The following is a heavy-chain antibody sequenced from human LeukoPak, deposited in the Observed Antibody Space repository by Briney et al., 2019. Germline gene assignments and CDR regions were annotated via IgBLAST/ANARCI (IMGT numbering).Heavy chain of an antibody. CDR3: ARLAVKNTWQWLVHDY. CDR1: GGSISSYY. J-gene: IGHJ4*02. V-gene: IGHV4-59*01. D-gene: IGHD6-19*01. Sequence: PSETLSLTCTVSGGSISSYYWSWIRQPPGKGLEWIGYIYYSGSTNYNPSLKSRVTISVDTSKNQFSLKLSSVTAADTAVYYCARLAVKNTWQWLVHDYWGQGTLVTVSS. CDR2: IYYSGST.